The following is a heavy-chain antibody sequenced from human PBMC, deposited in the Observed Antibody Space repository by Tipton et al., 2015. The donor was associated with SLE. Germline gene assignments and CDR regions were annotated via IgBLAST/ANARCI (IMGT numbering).Heavy chain of an antibody. D-gene: IGHD2-15*01. Sequence: GSLRLSCAASGFTFSNYEINWVRQAPGKGLEWVSGLTSSGAYTYYADSVKGRFTISRDNSKNTLYLQMNSLRAEDTAVYYCASALLDYFDYWGQGTLVTVSS. CDR3: ASALLDYFDY. CDR1: GFTFSNYE. J-gene: IGHJ4*02. V-gene: IGHV3-23*01. CDR2: LTSSGAYT.